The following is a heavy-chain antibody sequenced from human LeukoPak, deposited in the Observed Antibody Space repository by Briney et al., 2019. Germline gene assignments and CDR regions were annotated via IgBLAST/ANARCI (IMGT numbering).Heavy chain of an antibody. D-gene: IGHD3-9*01. CDR1: GDSVSSNSAA. CDR3: ARAGHHDMRPFDI. J-gene: IGHJ3*02. Sequence: SQTLSLTCAISGDSVSSNSAAWNWIRESPSRDLEWLGRTFYRSKWYNDYAESVKSRIIISPDTSKNQFSLQLNSVTPEDTAVYYCARAGHHDMRPFDIWGQGTMVTVSS. V-gene: IGHV6-1*01. CDR2: TFYRSKWYN.